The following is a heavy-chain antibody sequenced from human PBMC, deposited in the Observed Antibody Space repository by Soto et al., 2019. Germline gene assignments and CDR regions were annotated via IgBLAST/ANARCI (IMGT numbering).Heavy chain of an antibody. V-gene: IGHV1-18*01. CDR1: GYTFTSYG. J-gene: IGHJ4*02. CDR2: ISAYNGNT. D-gene: IGHD2-15*01. CDR3: ARTDVVVVGATRFFNYFDY. Sequence: ASVKVSCKASGYTFTSYGISWVRQAPGQGLEWMGYISAYNGNTNYAQKLQGRVTMTTDTSTSTAYMELRSLRSDDTALYYCARTDVVVVGATRFFNYFDYWGQGTLVTVSS.